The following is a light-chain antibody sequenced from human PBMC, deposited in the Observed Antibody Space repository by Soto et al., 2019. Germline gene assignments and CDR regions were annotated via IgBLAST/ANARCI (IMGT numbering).Light chain of an antibody. Sequence: DIPMTQSPTSLSASVGDRVTITCRASQNIRSYLNWSQQIPGKAPNLLNYARSIVQTGVPSRFSGSGTGTDFTLTINGLQPEDFATYYCQQGYTTRWTFGQGTKVEIK. CDR3: QQGYTTRWT. CDR2: ARS. CDR1: QNIRSY. J-gene: IGKJ1*01. V-gene: IGKV1-39*01.